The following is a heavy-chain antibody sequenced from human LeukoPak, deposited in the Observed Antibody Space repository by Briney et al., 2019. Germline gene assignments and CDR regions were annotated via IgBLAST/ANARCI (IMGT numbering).Heavy chain of an antibody. V-gene: IGHV1-8*01. CDR2: MNPNSGNT. CDR3: ARAKPGEDAFDI. CDR1: GYTFTSYD. J-gene: IGHJ3*02. Sequence: GASVKVSCKASGYTFTSYDINWVRQATGQGLEWMGWMNPNSGNTGYAQKFQGRVTMTRNTSISTAYMELSSQRSEDTAVYYCARAKPGEDAFDIWGQGTMVTVSS. D-gene: IGHD1-14*01.